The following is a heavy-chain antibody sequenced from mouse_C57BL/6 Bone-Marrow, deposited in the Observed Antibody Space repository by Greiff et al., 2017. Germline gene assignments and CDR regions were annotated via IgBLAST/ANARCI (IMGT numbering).Heavy chain of an antibody. CDR1: GYTFTSYG. V-gene: IGHV1-81*01. Sequence: QVQLKQSGAELARPGASVKLSCKASGYTFTSYGISWVKQRTGQGLEWIGEIYPRSGNTYYNEKFKGKATLTADKSSSTAYMELRSLPSEESAVXFSATALINRFYALDYWGQGTTLTVSS. J-gene: IGHJ2*01. CDR3: ATALINRFYALDY. CDR2: IYPRSGNT. D-gene: IGHD1-1*01.